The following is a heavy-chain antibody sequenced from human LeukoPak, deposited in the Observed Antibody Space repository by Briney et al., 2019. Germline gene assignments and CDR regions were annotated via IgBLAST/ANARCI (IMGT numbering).Heavy chain of an antibody. J-gene: IGHJ4*02. CDR1: GDSISSSYW. V-gene: IGHV4-4*02. CDR2: IYHTGST. CDR3: ARRGYYVIY. D-gene: IGHD3-10*02. Sequence: SETLSLTCAVSGDSISSSYWWSWVRQPPGKGLEWIGEIYHTGSTNYNPSLKSRVTISVDRSKNQFSLKLNSVTAADTAVYYCARRGYYVIYWGQGTLVTVSS.